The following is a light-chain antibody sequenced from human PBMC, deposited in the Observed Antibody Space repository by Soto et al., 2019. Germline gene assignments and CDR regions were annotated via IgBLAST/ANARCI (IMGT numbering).Light chain of an antibody. CDR1: SSDVGGYDY. CDR3: SSYTGGNPSYV. J-gene: IGLJ1*01. V-gene: IGLV2-8*01. CDR2: EVT. Sequence: QSVLTQPPSASGSPGQSVTISCTGTSSDVGGYDYVSWYQQHPGKAPKLMIYEVTIRPSGVSDRFSGSKSGNTASLTVSRLQAEDEADYYCSSYTGGNPSYVFGTGTKVT.